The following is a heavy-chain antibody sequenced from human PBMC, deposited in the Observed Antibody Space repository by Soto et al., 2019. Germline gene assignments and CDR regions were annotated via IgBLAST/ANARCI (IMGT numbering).Heavy chain of an antibody. CDR2: ISWNSGSI. CDR1: GFTFDDYA. V-gene: IGHV3-9*01. Sequence: GGSLRLSCAASGFTFDDYAMHWVRQAPGKGLEWVSGISWNSGSIGYADSVKGRFTISRDNAKNSLYLQMNSLRAEDTALYYCAKDWDTAMAGYFDYWGQGTRVTVSS. CDR3: AKDWDTAMAGYFDY. J-gene: IGHJ4*02. D-gene: IGHD5-18*01.